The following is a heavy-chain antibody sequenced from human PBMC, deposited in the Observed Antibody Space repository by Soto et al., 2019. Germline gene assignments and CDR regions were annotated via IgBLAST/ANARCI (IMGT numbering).Heavy chain of an antibody. CDR3: ARVVPAYYFDY. V-gene: IGHV4-31*03. CDR1: GGSISSGGYY. J-gene: IGHJ4*02. Sequence: SETLSLTCTVSGGSISSGGYYWSWIRQHPGKGLEWIGYIYYSGSTYYNPSLKSRVTISVDTSKNQFSLKLSSVTAADTAVYYCARVVPAYYFDYWGQGTLVTVSS. CDR2: IYYSGST. D-gene: IGHD2-2*01.